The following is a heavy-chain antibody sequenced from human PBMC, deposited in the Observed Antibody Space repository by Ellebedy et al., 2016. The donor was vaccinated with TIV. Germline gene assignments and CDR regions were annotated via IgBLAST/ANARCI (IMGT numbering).Heavy chain of an antibody. Sequence: GGSLRLSXAAYGSTFSDYDMTWIRQAPGKGLKWVSSISSSSSYIYYADSVKGRFTISRDNAKNSLYLQMNSLRAEDTAVYYCARDHYYDSSGYLQAWGQGTLVTVSS. CDR2: ISSSSSYI. J-gene: IGHJ5*02. V-gene: IGHV3-21*01. CDR1: GSTFSDYD. D-gene: IGHD3-22*01. CDR3: ARDHYYDSSGYLQA.